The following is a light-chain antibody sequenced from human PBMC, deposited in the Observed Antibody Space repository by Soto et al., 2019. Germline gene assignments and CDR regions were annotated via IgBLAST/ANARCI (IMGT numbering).Light chain of an antibody. J-gene: IGLJ1*01. CDR3: CSYAGSSTDV. Sequence: QSALTQPASVSGSPGQSITISCTGTSNDVGSYNLVSWYQQHPGKAPKLMIYEVSKRPSGVSNRFSGSKSGNTASLTISALQAEDEADYYCCSYAGSSTDVFGTGTKLTVL. CDR2: EVS. V-gene: IGLV2-23*02. CDR1: SNDVGSYNL.